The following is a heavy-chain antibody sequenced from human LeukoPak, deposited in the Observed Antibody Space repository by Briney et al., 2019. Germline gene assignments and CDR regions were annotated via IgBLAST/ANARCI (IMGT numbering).Heavy chain of an antibody. CDR1: GGSFSGYY. CDR2: INHSGST. V-gene: IGHV4-34*01. Sequence: SETLSLTCAVYGGSFSGYYWCWIRQPPGKGLEWIGEINHSGSTNYNPSLKSRVTISVDTSKNQFSLKLSSVTAADTAVYYCARPKVGATRSRAFDIWGQGTMVTLSS. D-gene: IGHD1-26*01. J-gene: IGHJ3*02. CDR3: ARPKVGATRSRAFDI.